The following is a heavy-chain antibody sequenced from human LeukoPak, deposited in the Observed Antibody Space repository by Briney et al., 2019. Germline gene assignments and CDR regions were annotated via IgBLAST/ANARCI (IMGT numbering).Heavy chain of an antibody. CDR1: GFTFSNYW. D-gene: IGHD2-15*01. CDR2: IKQDGTEK. V-gene: IGHV3-7*01. CDR3: TRDTGCPGGTCYSFYDY. J-gene: IGHJ4*02. Sequence: GGSLRLSCAASGFTFSNYWMTWVRQAPGKGLEWVANIKQDGTEKYYVHSVKGRFTISRDNAENSLYLQMNSLRAEDTAVYYCTRDTGCPGGTCYSFYDYWGQGTLVTVSS.